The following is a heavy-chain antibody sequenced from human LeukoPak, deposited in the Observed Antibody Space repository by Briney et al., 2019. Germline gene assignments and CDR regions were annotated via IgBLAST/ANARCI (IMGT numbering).Heavy chain of an antibody. D-gene: IGHD3-22*01. Sequence: GGSLRLSCAASGFTFSSYSMNWVRQAPGKGLEWVSYISSGSRAIYYAGSVKGRFTISRDNAKNSLYLQMNSLRAEDTAVYYCARDAYYYDSSGYYLPAGADYWGQGTLVTVSS. CDR2: ISSGSRAI. J-gene: IGHJ4*02. V-gene: IGHV3-48*01. CDR1: GFTFSSYS. CDR3: ARDAYYYDSSGYYLPAGADY.